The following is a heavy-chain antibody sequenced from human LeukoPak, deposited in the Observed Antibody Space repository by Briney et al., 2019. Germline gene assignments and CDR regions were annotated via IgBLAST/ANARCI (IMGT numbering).Heavy chain of an antibody. Sequence: GRSLRLSCAASGFTFDDYAMHWVRQAPGKGLEWVSGISWNSGSIGYADSVKGRFTISRDNAKNSLYLQMNSPRAEDTALYYCARTYGDYLGEYFQHWGQGTLVTVSS. CDR2: ISWNSGSI. J-gene: IGHJ1*01. CDR1: GFTFDDYA. D-gene: IGHD4-17*01. V-gene: IGHV3-9*01. CDR3: ARTYGDYLGEYFQH.